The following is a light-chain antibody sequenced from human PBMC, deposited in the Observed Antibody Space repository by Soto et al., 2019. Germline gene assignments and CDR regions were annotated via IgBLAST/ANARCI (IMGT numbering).Light chain of an antibody. CDR1: QSVGSIY. CDR2: GVS. V-gene: IGKV3-20*01. CDR3: QHYAGSPPWT. Sequence: EMVLTQSPCTLSLSPGERATLSCRASQSVGSIYLAWYQQKLGQAPRLLIYGVSNRATGIPERFSGSGSGPDFTLTISRLEAQAFAVYYCQHYAGSPPWTFGRGTQVDIK. J-gene: IGKJ1*01.